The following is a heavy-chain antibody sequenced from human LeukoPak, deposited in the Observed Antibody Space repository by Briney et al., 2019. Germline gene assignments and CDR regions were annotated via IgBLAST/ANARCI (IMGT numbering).Heavy chain of an antibody. CDR2: ISWDGGST. V-gene: IGHV3-43D*03. J-gene: IGHJ4*02. Sequence: GGSLRLSCAASGFTFSSYGMHWVRQAPGKGLEWVSLISWDGGSTYYADSVKGRFTISRDNSKNSLYLQMNSLRAEDTALYYCAKAALPEDYGSGSPDYGGQETLVTVPS. D-gene: IGHD3-10*01. CDR3: AKAALPEDYGSGSPDY. CDR1: GFTFSSYG.